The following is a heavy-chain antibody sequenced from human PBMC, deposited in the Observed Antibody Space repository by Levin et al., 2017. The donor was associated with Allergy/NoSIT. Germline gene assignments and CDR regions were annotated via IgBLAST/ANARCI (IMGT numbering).Heavy chain of an antibody. Sequence: SLKISCAASGFTFDDYAMHWVRQAPGKGLEWVSGISWNSGSIGYADSVKGRFTISRDNAKNSLYLQMNSLRAEDTALYYCAKSAVVDRLNYYYYGMDVWGQGTTVTVSS. CDR2: ISWNSGSI. CDR3: AKSAVVDRLNYYYYGMDV. CDR1: GFTFDDYA. V-gene: IGHV3-9*01. D-gene: IGHD2-21*01. J-gene: IGHJ6*02.